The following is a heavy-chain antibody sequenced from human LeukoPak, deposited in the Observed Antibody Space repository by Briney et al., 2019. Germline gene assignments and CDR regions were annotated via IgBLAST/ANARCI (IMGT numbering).Heavy chain of an antibody. CDR3: ARDIPGNDAFDI. CDR1: GFTFSSYT. D-gene: IGHD3-10*01. CDR2: IYSGGST. J-gene: IGHJ3*02. V-gene: IGHV3-66*01. Sequence: PGGSLRLSCSASGFTFSSYTMSWVRQAPGKGLEWVSIIYSGGSTYYADSVKGRFTISRDNSKNTLYLQMNSLRAEDTSVYYCARDIPGNDAFDIWGQGTMVTVSS.